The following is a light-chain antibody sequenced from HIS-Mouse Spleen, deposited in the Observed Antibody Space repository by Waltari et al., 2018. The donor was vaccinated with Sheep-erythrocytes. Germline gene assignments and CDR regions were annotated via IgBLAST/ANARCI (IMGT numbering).Light chain of an antibody. CDR3: CSYAGSSTPWV. CDR1: SSDVGSYNL. Sequence: QSALTQPASVSGSPGQSITISCTGTSSDVGSYNLVSWYQQHPGKVPQLMIYEGSKRPSGVSNRFSGSKSGNTASLTISGLQAEDEADYYCCSYAGSSTPWVFGGGTKLTVL. CDR2: EGS. V-gene: IGLV2-23*01. J-gene: IGLJ3*02.